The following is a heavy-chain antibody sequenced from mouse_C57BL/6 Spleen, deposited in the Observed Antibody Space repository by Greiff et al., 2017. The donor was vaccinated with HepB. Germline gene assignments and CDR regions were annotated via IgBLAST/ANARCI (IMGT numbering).Heavy chain of an antibody. V-gene: IGHV1-54*01. D-gene: IGHD6-2*01. CDR1: GYAFTNYL. Sequence: VQLQQSGAELVRPGTSVKVSCKASGYAFTNYLIEWVKQRPGQGLEWIGVINPGSGGTNYNEKFKGKATLTADKSSSTAYMQLSSLTSEDSAVYFCARSSLEYFDYWGQGTTLTVSS. CDR3: ARSSLEYFDY. CDR2: INPGSGGT. J-gene: IGHJ2*01.